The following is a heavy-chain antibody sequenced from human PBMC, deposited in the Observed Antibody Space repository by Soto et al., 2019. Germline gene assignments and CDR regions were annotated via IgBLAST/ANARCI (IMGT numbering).Heavy chain of an antibody. CDR1: GGSISSYY. Sequence: SETLSLTCTVSGGSISSYYWSWIRQPPGKGLEWIGYIYYSGSTNYNPSLKSRVTISVDTSKNQFSLKLSSVTAADTAVYYCARFLTYYYDSSGPRNWFDPWGQGTLVTVSS. CDR3: ARFLTYYYDSSGPRNWFDP. CDR2: IYYSGST. D-gene: IGHD3-22*01. V-gene: IGHV4-59*01. J-gene: IGHJ5*02.